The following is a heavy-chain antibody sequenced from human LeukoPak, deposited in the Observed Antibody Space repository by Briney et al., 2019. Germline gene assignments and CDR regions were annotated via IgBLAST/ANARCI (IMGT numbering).Heavy chain of an antibody. CDR3: ARSLMTLSYAFDI. J-gene: IGHJ3*02. D-gene: IGHD2/OR15-2a*01. Sequence: PSETLSLTCTVSGGSISSSSYYWGWTRQPPGKGLEWIGSIYYSGSTYYNPSLKSRVTISVDTSKNQFSLKLSSVTAADTAVYYCARSLMTLSYAFDIWGQGTMVTVSS. CDR2: IYYSGST. CDR1: GGSISSSSYY. V-gene: IGHV4-39*01.